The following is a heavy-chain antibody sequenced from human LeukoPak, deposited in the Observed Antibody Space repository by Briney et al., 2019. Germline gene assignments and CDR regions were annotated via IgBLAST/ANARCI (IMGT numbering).Heavy chain of an antibody. V-gene: IGHV4-59*11. CDR1: GGSFSGHY. Sequence: PSETLSLTCAVYGGSFSGHYWSWVRQPPGKGLEWIGYIYYSGSTNYNPSLKSRVTISVDTSKNQFSLKLSSVTAADTAVYYCASTGRYDSSGYYPPYYYYYMDVWGKGTTVTVSS. J-gene: IGHJ6*03. D-gene: IGHD3-22*01. CDR2: IYYSGST. CDR3: ASTGRYDSSGYYPPYYYYYMDV.